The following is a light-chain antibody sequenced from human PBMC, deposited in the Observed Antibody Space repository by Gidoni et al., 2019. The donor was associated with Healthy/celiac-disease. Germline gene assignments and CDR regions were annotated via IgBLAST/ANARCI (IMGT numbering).Light chain of an antibody. J-gene: IGKJ4*01. Sequence: DIVLTQSPATLSFSPGESATLSCRASQSVSSYLAWYQQKPGQAPRLLIYDASNRATGITARFSGSGSGTDFTLTISSLEPEDFAVYYCQQRSNWTHTFGGGTKVEIK. CDR3: QQRSNWTHT. CDR1: QSVSSY. V-gene: IGKV3-11*01. CDR2: DAS.